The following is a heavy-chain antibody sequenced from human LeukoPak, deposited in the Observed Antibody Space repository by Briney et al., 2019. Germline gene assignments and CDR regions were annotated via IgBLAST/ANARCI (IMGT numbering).Heavy chain of an antibody. CDR1: GFTFSSYA. V-gene: IGHV3-23*01. CDR3: ARGFRGTYYEGVFDM. D-gene: IGHD1-26*01. Sequence: GGSLRLSCAASGFTFSSYAMSWVRQAPGKGLEWVSAISGSGGSTYYADSVKGRFTISRDNSKNTVYLQVNSLGVEDTAVYYCARGFRGTYYEGVFDMWGRGTMVTVSS. CDR2: ISGSGGST. J-gene: IGHJ3*02.